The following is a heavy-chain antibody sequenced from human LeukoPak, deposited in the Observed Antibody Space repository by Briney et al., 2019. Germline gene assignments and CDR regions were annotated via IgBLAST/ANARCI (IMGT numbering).Heavy chain of an antibody. CDR2: IYSGGST. J-gene: IGHJ4*02. D-gene: IGHD2-15*01. CDR3: VRYCSGGSCYSSFDY. V-gene: IGHV3-53*01. CDR1: GFTFSTYW. Sequence: GGSLRLSCAASGFTFSTYWMHWVRQAPGKGLEWVSVIYSGGSTYYADSVKGRFTISRDNSKNTLYLQMNSLRAEDTAVYYCVRYCSGGSCYSSFDYWGQGTLVTVSS.